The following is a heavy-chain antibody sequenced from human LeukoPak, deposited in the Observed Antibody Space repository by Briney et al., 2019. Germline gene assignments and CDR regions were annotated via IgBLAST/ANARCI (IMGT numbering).Heavy chain of an antibody. CDR3: VTEGYCTSDSCYVH. J-gene: IGHJ4*02. Sequence: GASVKLSCKASGYTFTTYAMQWVRQAPGQRLEWMGWINAGNGNTKYSQKFQGRVTITRDTTTNTAYMELRSLRSEDTAMYYCVTEGYCTSDSCYVHWGQGTLVTVSS. CDR2: INAGNGNT. V-gene: IGHV1-3*01. CDR1: GYTFTTYA. D-gene: IGHD2-2*01.